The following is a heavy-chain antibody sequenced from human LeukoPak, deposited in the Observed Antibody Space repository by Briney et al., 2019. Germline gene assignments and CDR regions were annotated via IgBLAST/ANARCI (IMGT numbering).Heavy chain of an antibody. CDR3: AKDPGEDYYDSSGYPGGGGMDG. Sequence: PGGSLRLSCAASGFTFSSYGMHWVRQAPGKGLEWVAVISYDGSNKYYADSVKGRFTISRDNSKNTLYLQMNSLRAEDTAVYYCAKDPGEDYYDSSGYPGGGGMDGWGKGTTVTVSS. D-gene: IGHD3-22*01. V-gene: IGHV3-30*18. J-gene: IGHJ6*04. CDR2: ISYDGSNK. CDR1: GFTFSSYG.